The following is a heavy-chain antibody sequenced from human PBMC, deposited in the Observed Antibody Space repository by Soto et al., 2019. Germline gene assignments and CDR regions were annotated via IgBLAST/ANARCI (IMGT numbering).Heavy chain of an antibody. CDR2: IYYSGST. J-gene: IGHJ4*02. V-gene: IGHV4-39*01. D-gene: IGHD5-12*01. CDR1: GGSISSSSYY. CDR3: ARGIVATTHIDY. Sequence: SETLSLTCTVSGGSISSSSYYWGWIRQPPGKGLEWIGSIYYSGSTYYNPSLKSRVTISVDTSKNQFSLKLSSVTAADTAVYYCARGIVATTHIDYWGQGTLVTVSS.